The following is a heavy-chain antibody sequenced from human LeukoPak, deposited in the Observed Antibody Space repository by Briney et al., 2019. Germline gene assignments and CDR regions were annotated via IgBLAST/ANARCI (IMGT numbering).Heavy chain of an antibody. CDR3: ARWAGTGSPQFYGPLQY. CDR1: GGTFSNYA. D-gene: IGHD1-1*01. CDR2: LIPIFNTP. Sequence: SVKVSSKASGGTFSNYAISWWRQAPGQGLEWMGGLIPIFNTPVYAQKFQGRVTINADASTSTAYMELSSLTSDDTALYYCARWAGTGSPQFYGPLQYWGRGTLVTVSS. J-gene: IGHJ4*02. V-gene: IGHV1-69*01.